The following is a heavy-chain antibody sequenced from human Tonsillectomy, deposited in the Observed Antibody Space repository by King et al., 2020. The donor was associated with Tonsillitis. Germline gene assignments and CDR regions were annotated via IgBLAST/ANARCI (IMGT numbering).Heavy chain of an antibody. Sequence: QLQESGPGLVKPSETLSLTCTVSGGSISSNSFYWGWIRQPPGKALELIWNIYYSGSTYYNPSLKSRVTISIDTSTNQVSLKLSSVTAADTAVYYCARDRDYGNYDYWGQGTLAT. CDR2: IYYSGST. J-gene: IGHJ4*02. D-gene: IGHD4-17*01. V-gene: IGHV4-39*01. CDR1: GGSISSNSFY. CDR3: ARDRDYGNYDY.